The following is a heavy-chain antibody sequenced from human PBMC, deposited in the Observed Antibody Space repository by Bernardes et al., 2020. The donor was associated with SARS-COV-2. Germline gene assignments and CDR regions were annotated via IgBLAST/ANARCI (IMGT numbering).Heavy chain of an antibody. V-gene: IGHV3-23*01. CDR3: AKKSGGLRLGEFGLEGGYYFDY. CDR2: ISGSGGST. D-gene: IGHD3-16*01. Sequence: GGSLRLSCAASGFTFSSYAMSWVRQAPGKGLEWVSAISGSGGSTYYADSVKGRFTISRDNSKNTLYLQMNSLRAEDTAVYYCAKKSGGLRLGEFGLEGGYYFDYWGQGTLVTVSS. CDR1: GFTFSSYA. J-gene: IGHJ4*02.